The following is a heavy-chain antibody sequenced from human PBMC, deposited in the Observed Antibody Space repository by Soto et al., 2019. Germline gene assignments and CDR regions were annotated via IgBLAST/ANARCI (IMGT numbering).Heavy chain of an antibody. Sequence: QVQLVQSGAEVKKPGSSVKVSCKASGGTFSSYAISWVRQAPGQGLEWMGGIITIFGTANYAQKFQGRVTITADESTSTAYMELSSLRSDDTAVYYCARDTELGRAVAGTYYGMDVWGPGTTSPSP. CDR1: GGTFSSYA. V-gene: IGHV1-69*01. D-gene: IGHD6-19*01. CDR3: ARDTELGRAVAGTYYGMDV. CDR2: IITIFGTA. J-gene: IGHJ6*02.